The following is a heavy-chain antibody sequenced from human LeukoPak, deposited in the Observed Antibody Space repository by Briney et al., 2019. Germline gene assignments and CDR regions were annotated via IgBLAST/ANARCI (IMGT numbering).Heavy chain of an antibody. Sequence: GGSLRLSCAASGFTFDDYAMHWVRQAPGKGLEWVSGISWNSGSIGYADSVKGRFTISRDNAKNSLYLQMSSLRAEDTAVYYCAREVGASEFDYWGQGTLVTVSS. CDR3: AREVGASEFDY. D-gene: IGHD1-26*01. CDR2: ISWNSGSI. V-gene: IGHV3-9*01. J-gene: IGHJ4*02. CDR1: GFTFDDYA.